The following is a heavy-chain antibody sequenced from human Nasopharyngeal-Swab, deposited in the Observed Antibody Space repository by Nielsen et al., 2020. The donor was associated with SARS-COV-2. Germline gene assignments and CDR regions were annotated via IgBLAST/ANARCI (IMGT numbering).Heavy chain of an antibody. CDR3: ARVDYGGNSFGMDV. Sequence: GGSLRLSCAASGFTFSSYGMHWVRQAPGKGLEWVAVISYDGSNKYYADSVKGRFTISRDNSKNTLYLQMNSLRAEDTAVYYCARVDYGGNSFGMDVWGQGTTVTVSS. CDR2: ISYDGSNK. CDR1: GFTFSSYG. D-gene: IGHD4-23*01. V-gene: IGHV3-30*03. J-gene: IGHJ6*02.